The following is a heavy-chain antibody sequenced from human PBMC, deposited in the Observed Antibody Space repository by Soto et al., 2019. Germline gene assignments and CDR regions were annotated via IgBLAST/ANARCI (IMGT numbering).Heavy chain of an antibody. CDR3: GRVGHGAAFLN. Sequence: PSETLSLTCTVSGGSISSYYWSWIRQPPGKGLEWIGYIYYSGSTNYNPSLKSRVTISVDTSKNQFSLKLSSVTAADTAVYYCGRVGHGAAFLNWGQGTMVTVSS. J-gene: IGHJ3*01. D-gene: IGHD3-3*01. CDR2: IYYSGST. V-gene: IGHV4-59*01. CDR1: GGSISSYY.